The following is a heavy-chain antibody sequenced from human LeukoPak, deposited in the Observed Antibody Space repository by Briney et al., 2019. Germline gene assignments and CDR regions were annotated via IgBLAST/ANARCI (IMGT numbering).Heavy chain of an antibody. CDR1: GYSLTSYW. CDR3: ARRTGDSSGYYSPFDY. V-gene: IGHV5-51*01. Sequence: GESLKISCKGSGYSLTSYWIGWVRQMPGKGLEWMGIIYPGDSDTRYSPSFQGQVTISADKSISTAYLQWSSLKASDTAMYYCARRTGDSSGYYSPFDYWGQGTLVTVSS. D-gene: IGHD3-22*01. CDR2: IYPGDSDT. J-gene: IGHJ4*02.